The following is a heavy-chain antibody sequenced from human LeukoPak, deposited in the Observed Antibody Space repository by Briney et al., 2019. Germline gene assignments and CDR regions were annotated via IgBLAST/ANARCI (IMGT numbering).Heavy chain of an antibody. CDR1: GFSFSSYA. CDR2: ISGTGGDT. J-gene: IGHJ4*02. Sequence: PGGSLRLSCAASGFSFSSYALSWVRQAPGKGLEWVSTISGTGGDTFYSDSVKGRFTISRDNSKDTLYLQMNSLRAEDTAVYYCAKDGGLFRGSFDYWGQGTLVTVSS. D-gene: IGHD3-10*01. V-gene: IGHV3-23*01. CDR3: AKDGGLFRGSFDY.